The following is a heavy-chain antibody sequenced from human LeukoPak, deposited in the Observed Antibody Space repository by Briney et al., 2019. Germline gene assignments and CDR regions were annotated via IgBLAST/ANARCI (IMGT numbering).Heavy chain of an antibody. Sequence: GASVKVSCKASGYTFANYGISWVRQAPGQGLEWMRWISAYNGNTNYAQKLQGRVTMTTDTSTSTAYMEPRSLRSDDTAVYYCARDMGFVVVPAAILDYWGQGTLVTVSS. CDR2: ISAYNGNT. CDR3: ARDMGFVVVPAAILDY. V-gene: IGHV1-18*01. J-gene: IGHJ4*02. D-gene: IGHD2-2*02. CDR1: GYTFANYG.